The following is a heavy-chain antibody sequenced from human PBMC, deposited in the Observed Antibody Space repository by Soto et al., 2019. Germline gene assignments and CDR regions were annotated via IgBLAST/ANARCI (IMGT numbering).Heavy chain of an antibody. D-gene: IGHD2-2*01. CDR3: ARYQYWFDP. Sequence: SETLSLTCTVSGGSISSYYWSWIRQPPGKGLEWIGYIYYGGSTNYNPSLKSRVTISVDTSKNQFSLKLSSVTAADTAVYYCARYQYWFDPWGPGTLVTVSS. J-gene: IGHJ5*02. CDR2: IYYGGST. CDR1: GGSISSYY. V-gene: IGHV4-59*01.